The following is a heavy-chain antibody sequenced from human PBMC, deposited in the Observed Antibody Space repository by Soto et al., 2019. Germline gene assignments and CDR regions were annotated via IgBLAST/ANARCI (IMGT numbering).Heavy chain of an antibody. Sequence: VQLVESGGGVVQPGRSLRLSCAASGFTFSDYAMHWVRQAPGKGLEWVAVVSHDGRNTHYADSVKGRFTIARDSSKNTVSLEMTSLRAEYTAVYYCAKGGRQWLVTSDFNYWGQGALVTVSS. V-gene: IGHV3-30*18. J-gene: IGHJ4*02. CDR3: AKGGRQWLVTSDFNY. CDR1: GFTFSDYA. CDR2: VSHDGRNT. D-gene: IGHD6-19*01.